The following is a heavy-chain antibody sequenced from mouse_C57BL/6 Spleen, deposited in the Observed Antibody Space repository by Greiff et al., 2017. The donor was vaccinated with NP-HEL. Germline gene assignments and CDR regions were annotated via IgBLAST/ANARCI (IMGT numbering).Heavy chain of an antibody. Sequence: VQLQESGAELVKPGASVKISCKASGYAFSSYWMNWVKQRPGKGLEWIGQIYPGDGDTNYNGKFKGKATLTADKSSSTAYMQLSSLTSEDSAVYFCARGLTYGSTLYWYFDVWGTGTTVTVSS. V-gene: IGHV1-80*01. CDR2: IYPGDGDT. CDR1: GYAFSSYW. D-gene: IGHD1-1*01. J-gene: IGHJ1*03. CDR3: ARGLTYGSTLYWYFDV.